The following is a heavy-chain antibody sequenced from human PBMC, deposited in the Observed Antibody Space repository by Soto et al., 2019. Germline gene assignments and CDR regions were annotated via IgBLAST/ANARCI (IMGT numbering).Heavy chain of an antibody. CDR2: ISAYNGNT. D-gene: IGHD6-13*01. J-gene: IGHJ3*02. V-gene: IGHV1-18*01. Sequence: DSVKVSCKASGYTFTSYGISWVRQAPGQGLEWMGWISAYNGNTNYAQKLQGRVTMTTDTSKSTADMELRSLRSEDTAVYYCARATGVVAAGRDRGAFDIWGQGTMVTVSS. CDR3: ARATGVVAAGRDRGAFDI. CDR1: GYTFTSYG.